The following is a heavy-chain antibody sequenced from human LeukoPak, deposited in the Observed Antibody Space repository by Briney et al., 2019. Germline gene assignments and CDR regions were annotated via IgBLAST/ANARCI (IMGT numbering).Heavy chain of an antibody. CDR2: IYTSGST. CDR3: ARDRYYYDSSGYSQLDY. CDR1: GYSISSGY. Sequence: PSETLSLTCTVSGYSISSGYLWGWIRQPAGKGLEWIGRIYTSGSTNYNPSLKSRVTMSVDTSKNQFSLKLSSVTAADTAVYYCARDRYYYDSSGYSQLDYWGQGTLVTVSS. J-gene: IGHJ4*02. D-gene: IGHD3-22*01. V-gene: IGHV4-4*07.